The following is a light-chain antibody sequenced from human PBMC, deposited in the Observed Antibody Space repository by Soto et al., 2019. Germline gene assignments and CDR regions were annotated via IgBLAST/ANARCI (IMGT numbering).Light chain of an antibody. CDR1: SSDVGSYNL. CDR2: EVD. Sequence: QSALTQPASVSGSPGQSITISCTGTSSDVGSYNLVSWYQQHPGKAPKLMIYEVDKRPSGVSNRFSGSKSGNTASLTISGLQAEDEGDYYCCSYAGSSTQVFGGGTQLTVL. J-gene: IGLJ2*01. CDR3: CSYAGSSTQV. V-gene: IGLV2-23*02.